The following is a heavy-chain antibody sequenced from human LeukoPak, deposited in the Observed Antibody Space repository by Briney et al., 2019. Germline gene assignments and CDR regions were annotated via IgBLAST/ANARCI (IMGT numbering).Heavy chain of an antibody. V-gene: IGHV4-59*01. CDR1: GGSISSYY. D-gene: IGHD6-13*01. CDR2: IYYSGST. CDR3: ARGSGAPWYSSSWYFDY. J-gene: IGHJ4*02. Sequence: SSETLSLTCTVSGGSISSYYWSWIRQPPGKGLEWIGYIYYSGSTNYNPSLKSRVTISVDTSKNQFSLKLSSVTAADTAVYYCARGSGAPWYSSSWYFDYWGQGTLVTVSS.